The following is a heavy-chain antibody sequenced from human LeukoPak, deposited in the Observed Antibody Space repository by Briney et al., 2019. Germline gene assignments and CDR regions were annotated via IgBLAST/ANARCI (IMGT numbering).Heavy chain of an antibody. D-gene: IGHD5-18*01. J-gene: IGHJ4*02. CDR1: TYPFTNYW. Sequence: GESLKISCQGSTYPFTNYWIAWVRPMPGKGLEWMGIIYPGDSDTRYSPSFQGQVTISADKSISTAYLQWSGLKASDTAMYYCARLGGYSYGRIVPFDYWGQGTLVTVSS. CDR2: IYPGDSDT. V-gene: IGHV5-51*01. CDR3: ARLGGYSYGRIVPFDY.